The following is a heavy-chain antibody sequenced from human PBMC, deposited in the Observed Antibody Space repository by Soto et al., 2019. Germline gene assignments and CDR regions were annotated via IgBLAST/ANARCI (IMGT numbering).Heavy chain of an antibody. V-gene: IGHV3-33*01. CDR3: ARESVEMATISQYYYYGMDV. Sequence: HPGGSLRLSXAASGFTFSSYGMHWVRQAPGKGLEWVAVIWYDGSNKYYADSVKGRFTISRDNSKNTLYLQMNSLRAEDTAVYYCARESVEMATISQYYYYGMDVWGQGTTVTVSS. CDR2: IWYDGSNK. J-gene: IGHJ6*02. CDR1: GFTFSSYG. D-gene: IGHD5-12*01.